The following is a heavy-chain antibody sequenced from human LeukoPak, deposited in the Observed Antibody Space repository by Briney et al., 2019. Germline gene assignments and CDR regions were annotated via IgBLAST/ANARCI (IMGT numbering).Heavy chain of an antibody. CDR3: ARDQGWGDWYFDL. V-gene: IGHV4-39*02. J-gene: IGHJ2*01. CDR1: GGSISSSSNY. D-gene: IGHD3-10*01. Sequence: SETLSLTCTVSGGSISSSSNYWGWIRQPPGKGLEWIGSIFYSGNTYYNSSLKSRVTISVDTSKNQFSLKLSSVTAADTAVYYCARDQGWGDWYFDLWGRGTLVTVSS. CDR2: IFYSGNT.